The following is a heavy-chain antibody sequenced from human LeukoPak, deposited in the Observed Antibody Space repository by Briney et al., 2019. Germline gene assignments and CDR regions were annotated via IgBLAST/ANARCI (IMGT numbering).Heavy chain of an antibody. D-gene: IGHD2-15*01. J-gene: IGHJ4*02. V-gene: IGHV3-23*01. CDR3: ARRHCSGARCYLGY. Sequence: GGSLRLSRAASGFTVSNSAMSWGRQAPGTGLEWVSDIAGSRDDTYYADSVKGRFTISRDNSKNTLHLQMNNLRADDTAVYYCARRHCSGARCYLGYWGQGTLVTVSS. CDR1: GFTVSNSA. CDR2: IAGSRDDT.